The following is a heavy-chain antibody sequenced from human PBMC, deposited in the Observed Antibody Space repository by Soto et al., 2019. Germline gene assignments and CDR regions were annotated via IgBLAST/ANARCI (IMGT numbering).Heavy chain of an antibody. CDR3: ARGDRSPNY. Sequence: GASVKGSFKATCYAFIAYSITWVRQAPGQGLEWMGSISAYNGDTNYAQKLQGRVTMTTDTSTSTAYMELTNLISDDTALYYCARGDRSPNYWGQGTLVPVSS. V-gene: IGHV1-18*01. D-gene: IGHD1-26*01. J-gene: IGHJ4*02. CDR1: CYAFIAYS. CDR2: ISAYNGDT.